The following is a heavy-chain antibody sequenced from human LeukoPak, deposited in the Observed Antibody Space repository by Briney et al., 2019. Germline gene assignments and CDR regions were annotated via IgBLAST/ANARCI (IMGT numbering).Heavy chain of an antibody. Sequence: ASVKVSCKAPGGTFSSYAISWVRQAPGQGLEWMGRIIPILGIANYAQRFQGRVTITEDTSTDTAYMELTNLRSNDTAVYYCAADTQKTVVPSTDHWGQGTLVTVSS. CDR2: IIPILGIA. CDR3: AADTQKTVVPSTDH. D-gene: IGHD4-23*01. J-gene: IGHJ4*02. CDR1: GGTFSSYA. V-gene: IGHV1-69*04.